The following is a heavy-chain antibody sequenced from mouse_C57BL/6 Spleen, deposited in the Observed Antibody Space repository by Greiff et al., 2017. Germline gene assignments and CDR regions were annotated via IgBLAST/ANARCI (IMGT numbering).Heavy chain of an antibody. V-gene: IGHV1-52*01. CDR3: ARTGIYGYDEGGYFDY. Sequence: QVQLQQPGAELVRPGSSVKLSCKASGYTFTSYWMHWVKQRPIQGLEWIGNIDPSDSETHYNQKFKDKATLTVDKSSSTAYMQLSSLTSEDSAVYYCARTGIYGYDEGGYFDYWGQGTTLTVSS. CDR1: GYTFTSYW. CDR2: IDPSDSET. J-gene: IGHJ2*01. D-gene: IGHD2-2*01.